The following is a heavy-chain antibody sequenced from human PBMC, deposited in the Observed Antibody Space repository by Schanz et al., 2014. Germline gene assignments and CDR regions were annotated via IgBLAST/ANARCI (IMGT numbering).Heavy chain of an antibody. V-gene: IGHV3-21*05. CDR2: VSGTTTYT. D-gene: IGHD6-13*01. J-gene: IGHJ4*01. Sequence: EVQLVESGGYLVQPGGSLRLSCSASGFTFSSYAMHWVRQASGKGLEWVSYVSGTTTYTNYADSVKGRFTISRDNAKNTQYLQMNSLRAEDTAVYYCAREQIMAAAGLVDYWGHGTLVTVSS. CDR3: AREQIMAAAGLVDY. CDR1: GFTFSSYA.